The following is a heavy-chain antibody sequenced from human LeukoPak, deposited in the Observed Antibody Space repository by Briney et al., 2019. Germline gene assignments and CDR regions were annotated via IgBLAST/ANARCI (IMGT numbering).Heavy chain of an antibody. Sequence: PSETLSLTCTVSGGPISRYYWSWIRQPPGKGLEWIGHIYDSGITNYNPSLKSRVTISVDTSKNQFSLKLSSVTAADTAVYYCARVSGYCSGGACYSRRYFEHWGQGTLVTVSS. J-gene: IGHJ4*02. CDR3: ARVSGYCSGGACYSRRYFEH. V-gene: IGHV4-59*01. D-gene: IGHD2-15*01. CDR1: GGPISRYY. CDR2: IYDSGIT.